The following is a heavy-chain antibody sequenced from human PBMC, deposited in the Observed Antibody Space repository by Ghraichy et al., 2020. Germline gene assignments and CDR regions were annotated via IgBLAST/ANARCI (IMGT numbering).Heavy chain of an antibody. J-gene: IGHJ5*02. CDR3: AKGWGSTWPPNP. V-gene: IGHV3-23*01. D-gene: IGHD6-13*01. CDR2: ISGSTGST. Sequence: GGSLRLSCAASGFTFSSFAMTWVRQAPGKGLEWVSGISGSTGSTYYADSVKGRFTVSRDNSNNTLYLQMNSLRAEATAVYYCAKGWGSTWPPNPWGQGTLVTVAS. CDR1: GFTFSSFA.